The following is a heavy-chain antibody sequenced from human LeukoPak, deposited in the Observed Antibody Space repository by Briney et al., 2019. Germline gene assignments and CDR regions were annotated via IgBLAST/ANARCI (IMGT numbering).Heavy chain of an antibody. CDR2: FDPEDGET. J-gene: IGHJ6*02. D-gene: IGHD2-15*01. Sequence: ASVKVSCKASGGTFSSYAISWVRQAPGKGLEWMGGFDPEDGETIYAQKFQGRVTMTEDTSTDTAYMELSSLRSEDTAVYYCATDLASGPPYYYYGMDVWGQGTTVTVSS. V-gene: IGHV1-24*01. CDR1: GGTFSSYA. CDR3: ATDLASGPPYYYYGMDV.